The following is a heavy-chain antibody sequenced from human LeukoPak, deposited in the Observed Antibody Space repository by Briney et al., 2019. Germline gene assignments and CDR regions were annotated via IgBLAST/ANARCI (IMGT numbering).Heavy chain of an antibody. D-gene: IGHD6-19*01. CDR2: IGGSGDKK. CDR3: VRRGDASSGWGDHDF. Sequence: GGSLRLSCAASGFTFNRNAISWVRQAPGKGLEWVSTIGGSGDKKFYADSVKGRFTISRDNSKNMVHLQMNSLTGEDTAVYYCVRRGDASSGWGDHDFWGQGALVTVSS. CDR1: GFTFNRNA. V-gene: IGHV3-23*01. J-gene: IGHJ4*02.